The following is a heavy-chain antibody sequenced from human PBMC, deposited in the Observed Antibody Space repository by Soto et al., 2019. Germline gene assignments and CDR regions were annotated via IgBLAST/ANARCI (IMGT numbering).Heavy chain of an antibody. V-gene: IGHV1-18*01. J-gene: IGHJ4*02. CDR1: GYTFTSYG. D-gene: IGHD2-2*01. CDR2: ISAYNGNT. CDR3: ARDTIVIVPAAIGC. Sequence: GASVKVSCKASGYTFTSYGISWVRQAPGQGLEWMGWISAYNGNTNYAQKLQGRVNMTTDTSTSTAYMELRSLRSDDTAVYYCARDTIVIVPAAIGCWGQGTLVTVSS.